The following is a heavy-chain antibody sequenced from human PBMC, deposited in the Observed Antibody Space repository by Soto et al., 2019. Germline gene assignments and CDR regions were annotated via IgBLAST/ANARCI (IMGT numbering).Heavy chain of an antibody. J-gene: IGHJ6*02. D-gene: IGHD6-19*01. CDR3: ARDSSSGWYPTGYYYSMDV. V-gene: IGHV1-18*04. Sequence: ASVKVSCKASGYTFTSYGISWVRQAPGQGLEWMGWISAYNGNTNYAQKLQGRVTMTTDTSTSTAYMELRSLRSDDTAVYYCARDSSSGWYPTGYYYSMDVWGQGTTVTVSS. CDR1: GYTFTSYG. CDR2: ISAYNGNT.